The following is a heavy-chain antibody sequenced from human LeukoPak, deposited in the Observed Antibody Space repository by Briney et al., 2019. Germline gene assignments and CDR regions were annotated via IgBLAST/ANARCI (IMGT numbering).Heavy chain of an antibody. CDR3: AREGDYGGNDDVFDI. J-gene: IGHJ3*02. Sequence: PGGSLRLSCAASGFTFNSYSMTWVRQAPGKGLEWVSLISSGSAYKYYADSVKGRFTVSRDNAKNSLYLHMNTLRAEDTAVYYCAREGDYGGNDDVFDIWGQGTTVTVSS. D-gene: IGHD4-23*01. CDR2: ISSGSAYK. CDR1: GFTFNSYS. V-gene: IGHV3-21*01.